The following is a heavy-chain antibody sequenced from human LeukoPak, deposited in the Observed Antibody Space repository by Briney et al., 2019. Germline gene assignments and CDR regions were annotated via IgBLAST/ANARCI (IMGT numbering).Heavy chain of an antibody. CDR2: INHSGST. Sequence: SETLSLTCAVYGGSFSGYYWSWIRQPPGKGLEWIGEINHSGSTNYNPSLKSRVTISVDTSKNQFSLELSSVTAADTAVYYCARVWFGKFDYWGQGTLVTVSS. J-gene: IGHJ4*02. CDR1: GGSFSGYY. D-gene: IGHD3-10*01. CDR3: ARVWFGKFDY. V-gene: IGHV4-34*01.